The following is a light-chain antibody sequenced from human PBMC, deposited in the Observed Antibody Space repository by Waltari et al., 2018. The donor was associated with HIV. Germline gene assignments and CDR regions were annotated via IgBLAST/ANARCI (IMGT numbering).Light chain of an antibody. J-gene: IGKJ4*01. CDR3: QQYDDWPPLS. CDR2: GAS. CDR1: QSISTN. Sequence: EIVMTQSPATLSVFPGERATLSCRASQSISTNLAWYQQKPGQAPRPLIYGASTRATGIPARFSGTGSGTEFTLTISSLQSEDFAVYHCQQYDDWPPLSFGGGTRVEIK. V-gene: IGKV3-15*01.